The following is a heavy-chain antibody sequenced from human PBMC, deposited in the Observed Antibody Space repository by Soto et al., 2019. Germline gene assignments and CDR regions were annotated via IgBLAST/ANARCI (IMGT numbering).Heavy chain of an antibody. CDR3: ARTPRGGDSGY. V-gene: IGHV1-18*01. J-gene: IGHJ4*02. D-gene: IGHD2-21*02. CDR2: IRPYNGDT. CDR1: GYTFTSYG. Sequence: QVQLVQSGAEVKKPGASVKVSCKASGYTFTSYGISWVRRAPGQGLGWMGWIRPYNGDTNYAQKLRGRVTLTTDTPTSTAYMELRSLRSDDTAVYYCARTPRGGDSGYWGQGTLVTVSS.